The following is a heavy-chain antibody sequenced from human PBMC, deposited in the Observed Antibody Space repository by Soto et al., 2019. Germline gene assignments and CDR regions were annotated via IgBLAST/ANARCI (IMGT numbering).Heavy chain of an antibody. J-gene: IGHJ6*02. CDR2: IWYDGSNK. V-gene: IGHV3-33*01. CDR1: GFTFSSYG. Sequence: PGGSLRLSCAASGFTFSSYGMHWVRQAPGKGLEWVAVIWYDGSNKYYADSVKGRFTISRDNSKNTLYLQMNSLRAEDTAVYYCARDPRDYYYYGMDVRGQGSSVTGSS. CDR3: ARDPRDYYYYGMDV.